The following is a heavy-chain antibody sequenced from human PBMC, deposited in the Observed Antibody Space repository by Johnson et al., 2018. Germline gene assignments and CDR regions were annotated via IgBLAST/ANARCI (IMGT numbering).Heavy chain of an antibody. CDR3: ARGRDFYGSGLDAFDM. V-gene: IGHV3-7*01. CDR2: MNQDGSET. Sequence: VQLVESGGELVQRGGSLRLSCAASGFTSRNYWMSWVRQAPGKGLEWVANMNQDGSETYYVDSVKGRFTISRDNAKNSLYLQMNSRRADDTAGYYCARGRDFYGSGLDAFDMWGQGTMVTLSS. J-gene: IGHJ3*02. D-gene: IGHD3-10*01. CDR1: GFTSRNYW.